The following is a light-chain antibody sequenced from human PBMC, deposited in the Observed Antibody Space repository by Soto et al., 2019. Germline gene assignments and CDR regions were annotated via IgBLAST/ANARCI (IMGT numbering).Light chain of an antibody. J-gene: IGLJ3*02. V-gene: IGLV2-8*01. CDR1: SSDVGAYNY. CDR2: DVT. CDR3: HSFATSNTWV. Sequence: QSVLTQPPSASGSPGQSVTISCTGTSSDVGAYNYVSWYQQHAGKAPKLVIYDVTKRPSGVPDRFSGSKSANTASLTVSGLQAEDEADYYCHSFATSNTWVFGGGT.